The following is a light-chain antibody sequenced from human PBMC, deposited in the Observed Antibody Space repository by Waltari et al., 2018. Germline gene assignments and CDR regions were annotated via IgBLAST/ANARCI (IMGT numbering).Light chain of an antibody. CDR2: GKN. V-gene: IGLV3-19*01. J-gene: IGLJ2*01. Sequence: SSELTQDPAVSVALGQTVRITCQGDSLRSYYASWYQQKPGQAPVLVIYGKNNWPSGIPDRFSGSSSGNTASLTSTGAQAEDEADYYCNSRDSSGNHVVFGGGTKLTVL. CDR3: NSRDSSGNHVV. CDR1: SLRSYY.